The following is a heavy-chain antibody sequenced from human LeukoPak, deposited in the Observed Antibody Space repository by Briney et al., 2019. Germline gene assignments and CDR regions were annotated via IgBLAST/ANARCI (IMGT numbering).Heavy chain of an antibody. D-gene: IGHD5-18*01. CDR3: TTGRGYSYGYTWFDY. CDR1: GFTFSNAW. J-gene: IGHJ4*02. Sequence: PGGSLRLSCEASGFTFSNAWMNWVRQAPGKGLEWVGRIKSKSDDETTDYAAPVKGRFTISRDDSKNTLYLQINSLKTEDTAVYYCTTGRGYSYGYTWFDYWGQGTLVSVSS. V-gene: IGHV3-15*07. CDR2: IKSKSDDETT.